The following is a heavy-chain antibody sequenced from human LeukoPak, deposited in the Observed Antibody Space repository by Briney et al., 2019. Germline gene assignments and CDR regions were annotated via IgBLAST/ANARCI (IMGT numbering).Heavy chain of an antibody. CDR1: GYTFTGYY. CDR2: INPNSGGI. V-gene: IGHV1-2*04. J-gene: IGHJ3*02. Sequence: VGSVKVSCTASGYTFTGYYMIWVLQAPGQGLEWLGWINPNSGGINYEQKFQGWVTMTRDTSISTAYMELSRLRADDTAVYYHAKGTRSLFKCFGELLDAFDIWGQGTMVTVSS. CDR3: AKGTRSLFKCFGELLDAFDI. D-gene: IGHD3-10*01.